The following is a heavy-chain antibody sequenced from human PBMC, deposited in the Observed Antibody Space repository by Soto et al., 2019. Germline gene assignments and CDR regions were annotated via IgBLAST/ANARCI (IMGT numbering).Heavy chain of an antibody. CDR3: ARSAPPIDY. CDR2: INAGNGNT. CDR1: GYPFTSYA. V-gene: IGHV1-3*01. Sequence: QVQLVQSGAEVKKPGASVKVSCKASGYPFTSYAMHWVRQAPGQRLELMGWINAGNGNTKYSQKFQGRVTITRDTSASTADMELSSLRSEDTAVYYCARSAPPIDYWGQGTLVTVSS. J-gene: IGHJ4*02.